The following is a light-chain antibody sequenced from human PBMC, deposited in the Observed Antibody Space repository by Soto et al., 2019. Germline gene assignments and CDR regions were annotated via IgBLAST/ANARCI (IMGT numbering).Light chain of an antibody. Sequence: DIQMTPSPSTLSASVVDRVTITCRASQSITNRLAWYQQKPGKAPKVLIYDASNLENGVPSRFSGSGFGTEFTLTISSLQPDDFATYYCQHYNSYSEAFGQGTKVDIK. V-gene: IGKV1-5*01. J-gene: IGKJ1*01. CDR1: QSITNR. CDR2: DAS. CDR3: QHYNSYSEA.